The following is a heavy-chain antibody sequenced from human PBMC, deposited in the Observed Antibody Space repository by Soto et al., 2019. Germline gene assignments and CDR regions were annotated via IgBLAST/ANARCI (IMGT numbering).Heavy chain of an antibody. CDR1: GYTFTSYG. Sequence: GASVKVSCKASGYTFTSYGISWVRQAPGQGLEWMGWISAYNGNTNYAQKLQGRVTMTTDTSTSTAYMELRSLRSDDTAVYYCARVRDLGDYYYYGMDVWGQGTTVTVSS. CDR3: ARVRDLGDYYYYGMDV. D-gene: IGHD1-26*01. V-gene: IGHV1-18*01. J-gene: IGHJ6*02. CDR2: ISAYNGNT.